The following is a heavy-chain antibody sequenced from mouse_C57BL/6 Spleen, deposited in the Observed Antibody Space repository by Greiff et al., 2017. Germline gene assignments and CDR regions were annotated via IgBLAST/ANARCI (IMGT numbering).Heavy chain of an antibody. D-gene: IGHD2-2*01. V-gene: IGHV1-26*01. CDR1: GYTFTDYY. J-gene: IGHJ4*01. CDR2: INPNNGGT. CDR3: ARRLWLRDYYAMDY. Sequence: EVQLQQSGPELVKPGASVKISCKASGYTFTDYYMNWVKQSHGKSLEWIGDINPNNGGTSYNQKFKGKATLTVAKSSSTAYMELRSLTSEDSAVYYCARRLWLRDYYAMDYWGQGTSVTVSS.